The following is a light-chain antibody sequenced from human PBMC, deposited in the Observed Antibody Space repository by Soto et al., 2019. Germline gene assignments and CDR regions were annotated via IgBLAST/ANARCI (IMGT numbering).Light chain of an antibody. CDR1: SSDVGGYNY. CDR3: SSYTSSSTAV. Sequence: QSALTQPASVSGSPGQSITISCTGTSSDVGGYNYVSWYQQHPGKAPKLMIYDVSNRPSGVSNRFSGSKSGNTASLTISGHQAEDEADYYCSSYTSSSTAVFGGGTQLTVL. V-gene: IGLV2-14*01. J-gene: IGLJ2*01. CDR2: DVS.